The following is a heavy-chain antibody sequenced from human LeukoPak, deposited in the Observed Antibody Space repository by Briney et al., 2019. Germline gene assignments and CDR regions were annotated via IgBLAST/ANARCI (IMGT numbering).Heavy chain of an antibody. D-gene: IGHD3-10*01. V-gene: IGHV3-74*01. CDR1: GFTFSGYW. CDR3: VRDRGGLPIVY. CDR2: INSDGSTT. Sequence: GGSLRLSCAASGFTFSGYWMHWVRPVPGKGLVWVSRINSDGSTTTYADSVKGRFTISRDNAKNTLYLQMKSLRAEDTAVYYCVRDRGGLPIVYWGQGSLVTVSS. J-gene: IGHJ4*02.